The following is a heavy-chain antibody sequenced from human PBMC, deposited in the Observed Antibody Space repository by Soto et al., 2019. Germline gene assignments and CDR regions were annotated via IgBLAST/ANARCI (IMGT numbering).Heavy chain of an antibody. Sequence: PGGSLRLSCAASVFIFSGHTMSWVRQAPGTGLGWVSSIDQTGASTHYVDSVKGRFTISRDNAKNSLYLQMNSLRAEDTAVYDCARDRPPWDAARIWFDPWGQGPLVTVPS. CDR1: VFIFSGHT. D-gene: IGHD6-6*01. CDR3: ARDRPPWDAARIWFDP. V-gene: IGHV3-23*01. CDR2: IDQTGAST. J-gene: IGHJ5*02.